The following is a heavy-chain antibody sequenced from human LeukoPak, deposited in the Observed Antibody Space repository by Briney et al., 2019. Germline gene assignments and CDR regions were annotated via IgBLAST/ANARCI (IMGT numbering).Heavy chain of an antibody. CDR3: ARGGLRPSFGYFDY. J-gene: IGHJ4*02. CDR1: GFTFSSYW. Sequence: PGGSLRLSCAASGFTFSSYWMSWVRQAPGKGLEWVSVIYSGGSIYYADSVKGRFTISRDNSKNTLYLQMNSLRADDTAVYYCARGGLRPSFGYFDYWGQGTLVTVSS. CDR2: IYSGGSI. D-gene: IGHD5/OR15-5a*01. V-gene: IGHV3-66*02.